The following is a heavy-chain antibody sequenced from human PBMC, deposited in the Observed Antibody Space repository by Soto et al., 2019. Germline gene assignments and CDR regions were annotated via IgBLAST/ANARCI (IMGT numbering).Heavy chain of an antibody. J-gene: IGHJ4*02. CDR1: GYTFASYA. Sequence: QVQLVLSGAEVKKPGASVKVSCRASGYTFASYAISWMRKAPGQGLEWMGWISAYNGNTKYAQKLQGRVTMTTDTSTSTAYMELRSLRSDDTAVYYCARDPPPPDYWGQGTLVTVSS. CDR3: ARDPPPPDY. CDR2: ISAYNGNT. V-gene: IGHV1-18*01.